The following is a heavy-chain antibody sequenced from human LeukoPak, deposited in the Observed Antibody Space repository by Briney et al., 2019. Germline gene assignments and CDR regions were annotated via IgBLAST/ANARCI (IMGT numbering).Heavy chain of an antibody. CDR3: VKEPLRGAYGGF. CDR1: GFTFSSYA. D-gene: IGHD3-10*01. Sequence: GGSLRLSCAASGFTFSSYAMSWVRQAPGQGLEWVSAIDAGFTTYYADSVRGRFTISRDNFKSTLFLQMNSLRVEDTALYYCVKEPLRGAYGGFWGQGTLVTVS. CDR2: IDAGFTT. V-gene: IGHV3-23*01. J-gene: IGHJ4*02.